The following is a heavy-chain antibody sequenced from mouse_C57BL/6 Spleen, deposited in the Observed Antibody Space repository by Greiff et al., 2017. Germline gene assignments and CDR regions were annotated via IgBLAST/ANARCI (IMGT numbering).Heavy chain of an antibody. Sequence: EVQLQQSGPELVKPGASVKISCKASGYTFTDYYMNWVKQSHGKSLEWIGDINPNNGGTSYNQKFKGKATLTVDKSSSTAYMELRSLTSEDSAVYYCARRRIVFAYWGQGTLVTVSA. D-gene: IGHD2-5*01. CDR1: GYTFTDYY. CDR3: ARRRIVFAY. J-gene: IGHJ3*01. CDR2: INPNNGGT. V-gene: IGHV1-26*01.